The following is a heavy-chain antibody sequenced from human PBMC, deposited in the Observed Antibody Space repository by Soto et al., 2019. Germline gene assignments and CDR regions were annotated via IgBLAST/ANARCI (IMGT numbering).Heavy chain of an antibody. CDR2: IYYSGST. CDR1: GGSISSSSYY. D-gene: IGHD2-15*01. J-gene: IGHJ3*02. V-gene: IGHV4-39*01. CDR3: ASPAGLVVVAATGAFDI. Sequence: QLQLQESGPGLVKPSETLSLTCTVSGGSISSSSYYWGWIRQPPGKGLEWIGSIYYSGSTYYNPSLKSRVTISVDTSKNQFSLKLSSVTAADTAVYYCASPAGLVVVAATGAFDIWGQGTMVTVSS.